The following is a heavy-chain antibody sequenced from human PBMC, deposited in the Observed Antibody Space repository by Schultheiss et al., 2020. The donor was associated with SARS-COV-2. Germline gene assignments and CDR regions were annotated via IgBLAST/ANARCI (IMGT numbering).Heavy chain of an antibody. D-gene: IGHD6-13*01. V-gene: IGHV3-74*01. Sequence: GGSLRLSCAASGFTFSSYWMHWVRQAPGKGLVWVSRINSDGSSTSYADSVKGRFTISRDNSKNTLYLQMNSLRAEDTAVYYCARDGFFELGIAAAETGADYYYYMDVWGKGTTVTVSS. J-gene: IGHJ6*03. CDR1: GFTFSSYW. CDR2: INSDGSST. CDR3: ARDGFFELGIAAAETGADYYYYMDV.